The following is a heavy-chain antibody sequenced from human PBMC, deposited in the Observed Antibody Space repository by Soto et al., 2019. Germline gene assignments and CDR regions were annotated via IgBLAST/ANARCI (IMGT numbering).Heavy chain of an antibody. CDR2: IWYDESNE. V-gene: IGHV3-33*01. CDR1: GFTFSRYG. Sequence: QVQLVESGGGVVQSGRSLRLSCAASGFTFSRYGMHWVRQAPCKGLEWVAVIWYDESNEYYADSVKGRFTISRDNSQNTLYLQMNSLRAEDTAVYYCARAGVEEAIQVGYLQYWGQGTLVTVSS. J-gene: IGHJ1*01. CDR3: ARAGVEEAIQVGYLQY. D-gene: IGHD2-8*01.